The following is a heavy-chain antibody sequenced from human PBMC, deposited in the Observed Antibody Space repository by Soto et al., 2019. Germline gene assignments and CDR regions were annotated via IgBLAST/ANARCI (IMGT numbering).Heavy chain of an antibody. Sequence: GGSLRLSCAASGFTFSSYGMHWVRQAPGKGLEWVAVIWYDGSNKYYADSVKGRFTISRDNSKNTLYLQMNSLRAEDTAVYYCARDMGTDYGYAFDIWGQGTMVTVSS. V-gene: IGHV3-33*01. D-gene: IGHD4-17*01. CDR1: GFTFSSYG. J-gene: IGHJ3*02. CDR3: ARDMGTDYGYAFDI. CDR2: IWYDGSNK.